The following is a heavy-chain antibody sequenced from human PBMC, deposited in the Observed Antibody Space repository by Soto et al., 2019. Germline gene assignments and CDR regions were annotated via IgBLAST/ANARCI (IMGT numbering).Heavy chain of an antibody. J-gene: IGHJ3*02. V-gene: IGHV3-9*01. Sequence: GGSLRLSCAASGFTFDDYAMHWVRQAPGKGLEWVSGISWNSGSIGYADSVKGRFTISRDNAKNSLYLQMNSLRAEDTALYYCAKDLRDDYGDQEGVGAFDIWGQGTMVTVS. CDR2: ISWNSGSI. CDR1: GFTFDDYA. D-gene: IGHD4-17*01. CDR3: AKDLRDDYGDQEGVGAFDI.